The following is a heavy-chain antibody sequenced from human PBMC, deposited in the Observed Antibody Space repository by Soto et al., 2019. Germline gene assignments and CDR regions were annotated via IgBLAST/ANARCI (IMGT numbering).Heavy chain of an antibody. V-gene: IGHV3-33*01. CDR1: GFTFSSYG. Sequence: GGSLRLSCAASGFTFSSYGMHWVRQAPGKGLEWVAVIWYDGSNKYYADSVKGRFTISRDNSKNTLYLQMNSLRAEDTAVYYCARELIVDTTDSGSNYYYYGMDVWGQGTTVTVSS. CDR2: IWYDGSNK. CDR3: ARELIVDTTDSGSNYYYYGMDV. J-gene: IGHJ6*02. D-gene: IGHD5-12*01.